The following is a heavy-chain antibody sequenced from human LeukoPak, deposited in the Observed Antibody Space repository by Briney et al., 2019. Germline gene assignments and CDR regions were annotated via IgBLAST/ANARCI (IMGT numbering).Heavy chain of an antibody. D-gene: IGHD3-22*01. CDR3: VKDAKVDSSGYYLDPDDFEF. V-gene: IGHV3-64D*06. CDR1: GFSFNNYG. CDR2: ISSDGATT. J-gene: IGHJ4*02. Sequence: GSLRLPCSASGFSFNNYGLHWVRQTPGKGLEYVSAISSDGATTYYADSVKGRFTISRDNSRNTLYLQMSSLRPEDTALYYCVKDAKVDSSGYYLDPDDFEFWGQGTLITVSS.